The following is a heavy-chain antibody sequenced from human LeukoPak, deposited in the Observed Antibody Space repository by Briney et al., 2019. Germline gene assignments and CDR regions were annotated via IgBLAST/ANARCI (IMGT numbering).Heavy chain of an antibody. J-gene: IGHJ4*02. CDR2: IYTSGST. CDR3: ARDSRYGPIDY. CDR1: GGSISSSSYY. V-gene: IGHV4-39*07. Sequence: SETLSLTCTVSGGSISSSSYYWGWIRQPPGKGLEWIGRIYTSGSTNYNPSLKSRVTISVDTSKNQFSLKLSSVTAADTAVYYCARDSRYGPIDYWGQGTLVTVSS. D-gene: IGHD4-17*01.